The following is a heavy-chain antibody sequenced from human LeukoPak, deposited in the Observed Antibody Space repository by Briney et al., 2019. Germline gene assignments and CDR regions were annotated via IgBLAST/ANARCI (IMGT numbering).Heavy chain of an antibody. J-gene: IGHJ4*02. CDR2: ISSSSSYI. Sequence: GGSLRLSCAASGFTFSSYSMNWVRQAPGKGLEWVSSISSSSSYIYYADSVKGRFTISRDNAKNSLYLQMNSLRAEDTAVYYCARDRAIIVGATIVDYWGQGTLVTVPS. CDR3: ARDRAIIVGATIVDY. CDR1: GFTFSSYS. V-gene: IGHV3-21*01. D-gene: IGHD1-26*01.